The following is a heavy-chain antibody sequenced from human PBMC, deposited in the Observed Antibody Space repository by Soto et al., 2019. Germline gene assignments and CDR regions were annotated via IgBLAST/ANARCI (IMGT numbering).Heavy chain of an antibody. D-gene: IGHD3-3*01. J-gene: IGHJ6*02. CDR2: IWYDGSNK. CDR3: ARDSVSYDFWSGYFGSYYYYGMDV. V-gene: IGHV3-33*01. Sequence: GGSLRLSCAASGFTFSSYGMHWVRQAPGKGLEWVVVIWYDGSNKYYADSVKGRFTISRDNSKNTLYLQMNSLRAEDTAVYYCARDSVSYDFWSGYFGSYYYYGMDVWGQGTTVTVSS. CDR1: GFTFSSYG.